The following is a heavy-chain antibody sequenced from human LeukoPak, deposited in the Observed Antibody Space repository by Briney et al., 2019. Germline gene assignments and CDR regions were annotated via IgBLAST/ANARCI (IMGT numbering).Heavy chain of an antibody. V-gene: IGHV4-34*01. Sequence: SETLSLTCAVYGGSFSGYYWSWIRQPPGKGLEWIGEINHSGSTNYNPSLKSRVTISVDTSKNQFSLKLSSVTAADTAVYYCARHSSSWYFARGWFDPWGQGTLVTVSS. CDR3: ARHSSSWYFARGWFDP. CDR1: GGSFSGYY. D-gene: IGHD6-13*01. CDR2: INHSGST. J-gene: IGHJ5*02.